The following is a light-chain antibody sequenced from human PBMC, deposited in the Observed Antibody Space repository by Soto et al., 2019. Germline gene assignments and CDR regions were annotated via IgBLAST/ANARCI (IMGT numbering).Light chain of an antibody. CDR1: GSDAGGNKF. CDR3: SSNAGSDNLL. J-gene: IGLJ2*01. Sequence: QSALTQPPSPSGSLGQSVTISCIGSGSDAGGNKFVSWYQQHPDKAPKLIIYAGTRRPAGVPDRFSASQSGNTASLTVSGLQADDEADYFCSSNAGSDNLLFGGGTQLTVL. V-gene: IGLV2-8*01. CDR2: AGT.